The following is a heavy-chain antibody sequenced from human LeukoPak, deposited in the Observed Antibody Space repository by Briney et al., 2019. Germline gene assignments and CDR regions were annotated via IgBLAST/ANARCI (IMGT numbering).Heavy chain of an antibody. CDR3: ARGGSSGYHYNAFDI. CDR2: ISISGTTM. CDR1: GFTFSGYE. Sequence: GGSLRLSCAASGFTFSGYEMNWVRQAPGKGLEWVSYISISGTTMLYADSVKGRFTISRDNSRMSLYLQMSSLRAEDTAVYYCARGGSSGYHYNAFDIWGLGTMVTVSS. V-gene: IGHV3-48*03. J-gene: IGHJ3*02. D-gene: IGHD3-22*01.